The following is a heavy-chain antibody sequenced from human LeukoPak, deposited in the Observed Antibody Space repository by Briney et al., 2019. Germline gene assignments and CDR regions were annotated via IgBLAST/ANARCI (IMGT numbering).Heavy chain of an antibody. V-gene: IGHV4-39*01. J-gene: IGHJ4*02. CDR2: IYYSGVT. CDR1: GGSINSVSYY. CDR3: ASLKAYSFDF. Sequence: PSETLSLTCTVSGGSINSVSYYWGWIRQPPGKGLEWIEGIYYSGVTYYSPSLNSRLTISVDGSKNHFSLNLASVTAADTAVYYCASLKAYSFDFWGQGTLVTVSS. D-gene: IGHD2-21*01.